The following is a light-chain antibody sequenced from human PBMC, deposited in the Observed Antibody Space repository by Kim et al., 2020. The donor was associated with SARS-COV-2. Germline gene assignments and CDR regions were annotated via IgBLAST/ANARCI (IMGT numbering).Light chain of an antibody. CDR2: YDS. J-gene: IGLJ3*02. CDR1: NSGSKS. CDR3: QVWDSSSDHWV. V-gene: IGLV3-21*04. Sequence: APGKTARCTCGGNNSGSKSVHWYQRKPGQAPVLVIYYDSDRPSGIPERFSGSNSGNTATLTISRVEAGDEADYYCQVWDSSSDHWVFGGGTQLTVL.